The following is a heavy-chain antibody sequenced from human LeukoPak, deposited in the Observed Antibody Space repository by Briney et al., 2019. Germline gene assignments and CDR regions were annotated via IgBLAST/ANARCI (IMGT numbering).Heavy chain of an antibody. J-gene: IGHJ6*03. Sequence: ASVKVSCKASGYTFTRYAMNWVRRVPGQGLEWMEWINTNTGNPTYAQGFTGRFVFSLDTSVSTAYLQTSSLKAEDTAVYYCARAGEPVYYYYMDVWGKGTTVTVSS. CDR2: INTNTGNP. D-gene: IGHD7-27*01. V-gene: IGHV7-4-1*02. CDR1: GYTFTRYA. CDR3: ARAGEPVYYYYMDV.